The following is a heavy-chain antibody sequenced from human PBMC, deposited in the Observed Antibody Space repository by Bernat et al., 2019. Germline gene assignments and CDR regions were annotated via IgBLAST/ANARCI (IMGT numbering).Heavy chain of an antibody. D-gene: IGHD2-2*01. CDR2: ISYDGSNK. Sequence: QVQLVESGGGVVQPGRSLRLSCAASGFTFSSYGMHWVRQAPGKGLEWVAVISYDGSNKYYADSVKGRFTISRDNSKNTLYLQMNSLRAEDTAVYYCAGAWGYQLLWGQFDYWGQGTLVTVSS. CDR3: AGAWGYQLLWGQFDY. J-gene: IGHJ4*02. CDR1: GFTFSSYG. V-gene: IGHV3-30*03.